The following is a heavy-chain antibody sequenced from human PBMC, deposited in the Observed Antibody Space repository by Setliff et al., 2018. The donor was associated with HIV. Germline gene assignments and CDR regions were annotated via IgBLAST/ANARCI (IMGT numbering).Heavy chain of an antibody. CDR3: ARGAYRFDS. D-gene: IGHD2-2*01. J-gene: IGHJ5*01. CDR1: GGSFTAYY. CDR2: IHHGGST. Sequence: ETLSLTCAVYGGSFTAYYWTWIRQPPGKGLEWIGEIHHGGSTNYMPSLKNRVTISVDTSKNQFSLTLRSLTAADTAVYYCARGAYRFDSWGQGNLVTVSS. V-gene: IGHV4-34*01.